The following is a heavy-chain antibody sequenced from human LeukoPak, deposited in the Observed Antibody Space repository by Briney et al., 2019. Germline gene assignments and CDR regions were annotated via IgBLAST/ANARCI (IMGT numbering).Heavy chain of an antibody. CDR2: INQDGSEK. D-gene: IGHD3-10*01. V-gene: IGHV3-7*01. J-gene: IGHJ4*02. CDR3: ARDSAFYGSGSYTDY. Sequence: GGSLRLSCAASGFTFSNAWMSWVRQAPGKGLEWVANINQDGSEKYYVDSVEGRFTISRDNAKNSPYLQLDSLRAEDTAVYYCARDSAFYGSGSYTDYWGQGTLVTVSS. CDR1: GFTFSNAW.